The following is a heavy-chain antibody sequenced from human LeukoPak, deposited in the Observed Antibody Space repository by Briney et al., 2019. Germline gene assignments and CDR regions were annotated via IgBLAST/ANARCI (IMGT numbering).Heavy chain of an antibody. V-gene: IGHV3-23*01. CDR3: AKSGHRQQRYCSSSSCARDY. Sequence: GGSLRLSCAASGFTFSSHGMSWVRQAPGKGLEWVSSISASGAYTYYTDSVKGRFTISRDNSKNTVNLQMSSLTAEDAAVYYCAKSGHRQQRYCSSSSCARDYWGQGTLVTVSS. CDR1: GFTFSSHG. CDR2: ISASGAYT. J-gene: IGHJ4*02. D-gene: IGHD2-2*01.